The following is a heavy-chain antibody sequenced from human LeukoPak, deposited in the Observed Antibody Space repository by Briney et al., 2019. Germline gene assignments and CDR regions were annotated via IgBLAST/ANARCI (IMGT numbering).Heavy chain of an antibody. CDR1: GYTFTSYY. D-gene: IGHD2-15*01. J-gene: IGHJ4*02. V-gene: IGHV1-46*01. CDR3: ARGDMAVYYFDY. CDR2: INPSGVST. Sequence: ASVKVSCKASGYTFTSYYMHRVRQAPGQGLEWMGIINPSGVSTSYAQKFQGRVTMTRDTSTSTVYMELSSLRSEDTAVYYCARGDMAVYYFDYWGQGTLVTVSS.